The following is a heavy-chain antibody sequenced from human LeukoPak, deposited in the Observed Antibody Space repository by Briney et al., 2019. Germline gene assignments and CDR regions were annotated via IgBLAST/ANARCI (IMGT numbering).Heavy chain of an antibody. CDR3: AKGITVTTYFDY. CDR2: IRYDGSNK. Sequence: GGSLRLSCAASGFTFSSYSMNWVRQAPGKGLEWVAFIRYDGSNKYYADSVKGRFTISRDNSKNTLYLQMNSLRAEDTAVYYCAKGITVTTYFDYWGQGTLVTVSS. D-gene: IGHD4-11*01. V-gene: IGHV3-30*02. CDR1: GFTFSSYS. J-gene: IGHJ4*02.